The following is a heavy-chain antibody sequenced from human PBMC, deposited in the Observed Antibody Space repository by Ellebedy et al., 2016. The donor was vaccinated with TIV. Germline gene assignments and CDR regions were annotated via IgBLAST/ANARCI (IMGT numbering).Heavy chain of an antibody. CDR2: INPNSGGT. CDR1: GYTFTGYY. J-gene: IGHJ6*02. V-gene: IGHV1-2*04. CDR3: ARAAGSGYHYGMDV. D-gene: IGHD3-22*01. Sequence: ASVKVSXXASGYTFTGYYMHWVRQAPGQGLEWMGWINPNSGGTNYAQKFQGWVTMTRDTSISTAYMELSRLRSDDTAVYYCARAAGSGYHYGMDVWGQGTTVTVSS.